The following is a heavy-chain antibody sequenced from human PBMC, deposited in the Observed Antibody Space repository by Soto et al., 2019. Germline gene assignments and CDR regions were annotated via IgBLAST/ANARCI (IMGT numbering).Heavy chain of an antibody. CDR3: AKDRSPYYYDSSGSLDY. D-gene: IGHD3-22*01. CDR1: GFTFSSYC. CDR2: ISYDGSNK. J-gene: IGHJ4*02. Sequence: SLRLSCAASGFTFSSYCMHWVRQAPGKGLEWVAVISYDGSNKYYADSVKGRFTISRDNSKNTLYLQMNSLRAEDTAVYYCAKDRSPYYYDSSGSLDYWGQGTLVTVSS. V-gene: IGHV3-30*18.